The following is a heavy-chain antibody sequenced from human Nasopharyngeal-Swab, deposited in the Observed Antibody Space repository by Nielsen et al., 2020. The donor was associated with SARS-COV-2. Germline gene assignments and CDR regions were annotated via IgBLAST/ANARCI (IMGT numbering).Heavy chain of an antibody. Sequence: RQAPGKGLEWIGEINHSGSTNYNPSLKGRVTISVDASKNQFSLKLSSVTAADTAVYHCARGFPGAAAGTDYWGQGTLVTVSS. D-gene: IGHD6-13*01. CDR2: INHSGST. V-gene: IGHV4-34*01. J-gene: IGHJ4*02. CDR3: ARGFPGAAAGTDY.